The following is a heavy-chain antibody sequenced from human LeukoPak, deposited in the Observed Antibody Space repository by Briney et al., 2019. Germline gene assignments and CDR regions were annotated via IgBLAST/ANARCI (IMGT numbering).Heavy chain of an antibody. D-gene: IGHD3-22*01. Sequence: ASVKVSCKASGYTFTSYVISWVRQAPGQGLEWMGWISAYNGNTNYAQKLQGRVTMTTDTSTSTAYMELRSLRSDDTAVYYCARDPGSDSSGPPLFDYWGQGTLVTVSS. CDR2: ISAYNGNT. CDR3: ARDPGSDSSGPPLFDY. CDR1: GYTFTSYV. J-gene: IGHJ4*02. V-gene: IGHV1-18*01.